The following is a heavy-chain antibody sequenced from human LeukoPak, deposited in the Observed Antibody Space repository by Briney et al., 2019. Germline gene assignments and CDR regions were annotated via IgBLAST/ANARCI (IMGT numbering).Heavy chain of an antibody. CDR1: GGSISSYY. CDR2: IYTGGST. J-gene: IGHJ4*02. Sequence: SETLSLTCTVSGGSISSYYWSWIRQPAGKGLEWIGRIYTGGSTNYNPSLKSRVTMSVDTSKNQFSLKLSSVTAADTAVYYCARDRPSAAGPYYFDYWGQGTLVTVSS. D-gene: IGHD6-13*01. CDR3: ARDRPSAAGPYYFDY. V-gene: IGHV4-4*07.